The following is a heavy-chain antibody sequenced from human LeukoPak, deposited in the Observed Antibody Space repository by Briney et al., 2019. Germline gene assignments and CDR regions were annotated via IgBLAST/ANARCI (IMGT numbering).Heavy chain of an antibody. Sequence: ASVKVSCKTSGYTFADYFIHWVRQAPGQGLEWMGRINANSGGSEYEQKFQGRVTMTRDTSISTAYVEVNWLISDDTAIYYCARDVSSTPNWEFDYWGQGTLVTVSS. V-gene: IGHV1-2*06. CDR3: ARDVSSTPNWEFDY. CDR1: GYTFADYF. D-gene: IGHD1-26*01. J-gene: IGHJ4*02. CDR2: INANSGGS.